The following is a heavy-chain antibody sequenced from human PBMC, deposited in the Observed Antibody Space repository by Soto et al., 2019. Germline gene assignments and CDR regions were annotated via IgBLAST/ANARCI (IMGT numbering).Heavy chain of an antibody. CDR1: GGSIGTYF. J-gene: IGHJ4*02. V-gene: IGHV4-59*08. CDR3: ARSYGDLPDY. CDR2: IYYSGST. D-gene: IGHD4-17*01. Sequence: QVQLQESGPGLVKPSETLSLNCSVSGGSIGTYFWGWIRQPPGKGLEWIGHIYYSGSTSYNPSLRIRVTISLDTSKNQFSLRLRSVSAADTAVYYCARSYGDLPDYWGQGTLVTVSS.